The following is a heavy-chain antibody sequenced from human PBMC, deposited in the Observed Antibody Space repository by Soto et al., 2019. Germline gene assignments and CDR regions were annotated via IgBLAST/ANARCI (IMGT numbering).Heavy chain of an antibody. CDR1: GFTFSSYS. CDR3: ARERTTVAFAI. D-gene: IGHD4-17*01. V-gene: IGHV3-48*04. CDR2: ISSSGSTI. J-gene: IGHJ3*02. Sequence: GSLKISCAASGFTFSSYSMNWVRQAPGRGLEWVSYISSSGSTIYYADSVKGRFTISRDNAKNSLYLQMNSLRAEDTAVYYCARERTTVAFAIWGQGTMVTVSS.